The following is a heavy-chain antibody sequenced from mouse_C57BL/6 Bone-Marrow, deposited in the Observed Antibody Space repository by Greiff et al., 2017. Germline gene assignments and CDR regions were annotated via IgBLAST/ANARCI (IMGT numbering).Heavy chain of an antibody. CDR1: GFNINDYY. CDR2: IDPEGGDT. V-gene: IGHV14-1*01. J-gene: IGHJ4*01. CDR3: TRAYYAMDY. Sequence: VQLQQSGAELVRPGASVKLSCTASGFNINDYYMHWVKQRPEQGLEWIGRIDPEGGDTEYAPKFQGKATMTADTSSNTAYLQLSSLTSEDTAVYYCTRAYYAMDYWGQGTSVTVSS.